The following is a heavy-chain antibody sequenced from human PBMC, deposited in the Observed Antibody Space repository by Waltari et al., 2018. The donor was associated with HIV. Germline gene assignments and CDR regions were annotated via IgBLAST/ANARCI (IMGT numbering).Heavy chain of an antibody. V-gene: IGHV3-23*01. D-gene: IGHD3-22*01. J-gene: IGHJ4*02. CDR2: FCGSGGST. Sequence: EVQLLESGGGLVQPGGSLRLSCAASGFTFSSYAMSWVRQAPGKGLEWVSVFCGSGGSTYSADSVKGRFTISRDNSKNTLYLQMNSLRAEDTAVYYCAKGPPYYYDSSGYYGVFDYWGQGTLVTVSS. CDR1: GFTFSSYA. CDR3: AKGPPYYYDSSGYYGVFDY.